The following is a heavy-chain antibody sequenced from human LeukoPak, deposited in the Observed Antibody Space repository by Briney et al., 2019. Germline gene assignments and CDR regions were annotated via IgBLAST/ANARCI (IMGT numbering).Heavy chain of an antibody. CDR1: GGSISGYY. Sequence: SETLSLTCTVSGGSISGYYWSWIRQPPGKGLEWIGYIYYSGSTNYNPSLKSRVTISVDTSKNQFSLKLSSVTAADTAVYYCARLFGGGTFDYWGQGTLVTVSS. J-gene: IGHJ4*02. V-gene: IGHV4-59*08. CDR2: IYYSGST. D-gene: IGHD3-3*01. CDR3: ARLFGGGTFDY.